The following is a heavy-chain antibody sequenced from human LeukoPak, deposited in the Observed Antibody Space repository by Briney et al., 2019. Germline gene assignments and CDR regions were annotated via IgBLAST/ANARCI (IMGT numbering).Heavy chain of an antibody. Sequence: GGSLRLSCAASGFTFSSYAMSWVRQAPGKGLEWVSAISGSGGSTYYADSVKGWFTISRDNSKNTLYLQMNSLRAEDTAAYYCAKDEGSCSGGSCYPDYGMDVWGQGTTVTVSS. V-gene: IGHV3-23*01. CDR1: GFTFSSYA. J-gene: IGHJ6*02. CDR2: ISGSGGST. D-gene: IGHD2-15*01. CDR3: AKDEGSCSGGSCYPDYGMDV.